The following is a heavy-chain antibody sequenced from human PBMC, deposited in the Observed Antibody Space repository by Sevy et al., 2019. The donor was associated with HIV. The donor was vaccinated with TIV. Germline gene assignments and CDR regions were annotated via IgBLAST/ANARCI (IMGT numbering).Heavy chain of an antibody. J-gene: IGHJ6*02. CDR2: IYSGGST. CDR1: GFTVSSNY. V-gene: IGHV3-53*01. Sequence: LSLTCAASGFTVSSNYMSWVRQAPGKGLECVSVIYSGGSTYYADSVQGRFTISIDNSKNTLYLQMNSLRAEDTAVYYCARPGILEWYGMDVWGQGTTVTVSS. CDR3: ARPGILEWYGMDV. D-gene: IGHD3-3*01.